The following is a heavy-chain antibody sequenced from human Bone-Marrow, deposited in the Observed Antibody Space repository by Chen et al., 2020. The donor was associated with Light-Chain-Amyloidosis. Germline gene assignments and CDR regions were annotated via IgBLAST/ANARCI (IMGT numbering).Heavy chain of an antibody. CDR2: IGICPTLR. Sequence: EVQLLESGGGLLHPGESLRLSCAVSGFTFSSNTLNWVRQAPGKGLEWISHIGICPTLRYYADSVKCRFTISRDNANNLLFLDMNDLRGDDTAVYFCARGLTFFDYLGHGSLVTVSS. D-gene: IGHD3-9*01. CDR1: GFTFSSNT. CDR3: ARGLTFFDY. J-gene: IGHJ4*01. V-gene: IGHV3-48*01.